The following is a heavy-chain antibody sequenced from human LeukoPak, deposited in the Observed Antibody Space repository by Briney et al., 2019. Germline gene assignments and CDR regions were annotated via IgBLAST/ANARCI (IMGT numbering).Heavy chain of an antibody. D-gene: IGHD3-22*01. CDR3: ARDDGWYYDSSGMFDP. CDR2: IYYSGST. J-gene: IGHJ5*02. CDR1: GGSISSYY. Sequence: SETLSLTCTVSGGSISSYYWSWIRQPPGKGLEWIGSIYYSGSTYYNPSLKSRVTISVDTSKNQFSLKLSSVTAADTAVYYCARDDGWYYDSSGMFDPWGQGTLVTVSS. V-gene: IGHV4-59*12.